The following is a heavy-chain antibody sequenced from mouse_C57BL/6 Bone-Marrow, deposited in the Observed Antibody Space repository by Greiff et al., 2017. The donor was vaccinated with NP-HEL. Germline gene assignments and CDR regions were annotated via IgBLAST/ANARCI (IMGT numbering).Heavy chain of an antibody. V-gene: IGHV5-2*01. CDR2: INSDGGST. CDR1: EYEFPSHD. Sequence: DVKLQESGGGLVQPGESLKLSCESNEYEFPSHDMSWVRKTPEKRLELVAAINSDGGSTYYPDTMERRFIISRDNTKKTLYLQMSSLRSEDTALYYCAIYYYGSYWYFDVWGTGTTVTVSS. J-gene: IGHJ1*03. CDR3: AIYYYGSYWYFDV. D-gene: IGHD1-1*01.